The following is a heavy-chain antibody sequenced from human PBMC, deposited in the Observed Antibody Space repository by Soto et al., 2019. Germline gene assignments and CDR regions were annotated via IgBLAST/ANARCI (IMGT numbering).Heavy chain of an antibody. Sequence: QVTLKESGPVLVKPTETLTLTCTVSGFSLSNARMGVSWIRQPPRKALEWLAPIFSNDENSYSTSLKSRLTISKDSSKGQVVLTMTTMDPVDTAAYYCARILGYSWDFDYWFQGTLVTVSS. J-gene: IGHJ4*02. D-gene: IGHD5-18*01. CDR1: GFSLSNARMG. CDR2: IFSNDEN. CDR3: ARILGYSWDFDY. V-gene: IGHV2-26*01.